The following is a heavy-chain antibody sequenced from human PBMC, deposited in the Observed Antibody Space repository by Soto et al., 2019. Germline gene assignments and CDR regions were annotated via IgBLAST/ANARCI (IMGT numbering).Heavy chain of an antibody. Sequence: QVQLQESGPGLVKPSETLSLTCTVSGGSISSYYWSWIRQPPGKGLEWIGYIYYSGSTNYNPSLKSRVAISVDTSKDQFSLKLSSVTAAETAVYYCAREEELGAFDIWGQGTMVTVSS. V-gene: IGHV4-59*01. CDR2: IYYSGST. D-gene: IGHD7-27*01. CDR3: AREEELGAFDI. CDR1: GGSISSYY. J-gene: IGHJ3*02.